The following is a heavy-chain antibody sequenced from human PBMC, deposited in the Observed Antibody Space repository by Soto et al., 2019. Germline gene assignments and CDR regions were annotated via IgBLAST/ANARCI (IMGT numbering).Heavy chain of an antibody. CDR3: ARQYVVTGYWYFDL. Sequence: EVQLVESGGGLIQPGGSLSLSGAASGFTVSSNYMSWVRQAPGKGLEWVSVIYSGGRTNYADSVKGRFTISRDNSQNTLYLQMNSLSAEETAVYYCARQYVVTGYWYFDLWGRSTRVTVAS. D-gene: IGHD2-21*02. J-gene: IGHJ2*01. CDR1: GFTVSSNY. CDR2: IYSGGRT. V-gene: IGHV3-53*01.